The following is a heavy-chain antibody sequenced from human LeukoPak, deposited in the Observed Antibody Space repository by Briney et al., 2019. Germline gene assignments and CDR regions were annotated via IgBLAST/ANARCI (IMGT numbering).Heavy chain of an antibody. Sequence: GGSLRLSCAASGFTFNNYAMSWVRQAPGKGLEWVSAISGSGGSTYYADSVKGRFTISRDNSKNTLYLQMNSLRAEDTAVYYCAKPDSSGYPFDYWGQGTLVTVSS. CDR2: ISGSGGST. J-gene: IGHJ4*02. D-gene: IGHD3-22*01. V-gene: IGHV3-23*01. CDR3: AKPDSSGYPFDY. CDR1: GFTFNNYA.